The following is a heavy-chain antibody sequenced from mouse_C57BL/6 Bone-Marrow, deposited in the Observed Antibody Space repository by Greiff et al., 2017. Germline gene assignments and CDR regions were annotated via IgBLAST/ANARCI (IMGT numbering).Heavy chain of an antibody. V-gene: IGHV5-4*01. Sequence: EVKLMESGGGLVKPGGSLKLSCAASGFTFSSYAMSWVRQTTEKRLEWVATISAGGSYTYYPDNVQGRFTISRDTAKNNLYLQMSHLKSEDTAMYYCAREGGGGGYCVAYWGQGTLVTVSA. CDR1: GFTFSSYA. D-gene: IGHD2-3*01. CDR3: AREGGGGGYCVAY. J-gene: IGHJ3*01. CDR2: ISAGGSYT.